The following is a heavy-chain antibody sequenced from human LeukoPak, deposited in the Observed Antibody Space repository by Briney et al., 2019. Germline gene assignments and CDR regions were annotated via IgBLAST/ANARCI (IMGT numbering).Heavy chain of an antibody. CDR3: ARGAQGSGYYYELDY. CDR2: INTNTGNP. V-gene: IGHV7-4-1*02. J-gene: IGHJ4*02. Sequence: ASVTVSCKASGYTFTSYAMNWVRQAPGQGLEWMGWINTNTGNPTYAQGFTGRFVFSLDTSVSTAYLQISSLKAEDTAVYYCARGAQGSGYYYELDYWGQGTLVTVSS. D-gene: IGHD3-22*01. CDR1: GYTFTSYA.